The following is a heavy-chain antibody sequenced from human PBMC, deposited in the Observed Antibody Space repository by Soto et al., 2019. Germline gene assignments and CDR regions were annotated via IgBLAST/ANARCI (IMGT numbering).Heavy chain of an antibody. CDR1: GFTFSSYA. CDR2: ISYDGSNK. CDR3: AREGLVPAATPWFDY. V-gene: IGHV3-30-3*01. Sequence: GSLRLSCAASGFTFSSYAMHWVRQAPGKGLEWVAVISYDGSNKYYADSVKGRFTISRDNSKNTLYLQMNSLRAEDTAVYYCAREGLVPAATPWFDYWGQGT. J-gene: IGHJ4*02. D-gene: IGHD2-2*02.